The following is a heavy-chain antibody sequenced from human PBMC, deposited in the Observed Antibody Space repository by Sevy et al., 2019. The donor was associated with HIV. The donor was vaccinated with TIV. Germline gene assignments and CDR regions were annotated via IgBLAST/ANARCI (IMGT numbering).Heavy chain of an antibody. V-gene: IGHV3-30*18. J-gene: IGHJ4*02. D-gene: IGHD5-18*01. Sequence: GGSLRLSCAASGFTFSSYGMHWVRQAPGKGLEWVAVISYDGSNKYYADSVKGRFTISRDNSKNTLYLQMNSLRAEDTAVYYCAKDSTKLTDTGIDYWGQGTLVTVSS. CDR3: AKDSTKLTDTGIDY. CDR2: ISYDGSNK. CDR1: GFTFSSYG.